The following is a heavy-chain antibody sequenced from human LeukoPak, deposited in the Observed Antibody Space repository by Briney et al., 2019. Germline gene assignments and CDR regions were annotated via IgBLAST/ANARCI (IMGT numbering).Heavy chain of an antibody. V-gene: IGHV3-7*01. CDR1: GFTFSSYH. CDR2: IKKDGSEK. J-gene: IGHJ4*02. CDR3: ARDLSGVAGYTYGRGIDY. Sequence: PGGSLRLSCTASGFTFSSYHMNWVRQAPGKGLEWVANIKKDGSEKYYVDSVKGRFTISRDNAKTSLYLQMNSLRAEDTAVYYCARDLSGVAGYTYGRGIDYWGQGTLVTVSS. D-gene: IGHD5-18*01.